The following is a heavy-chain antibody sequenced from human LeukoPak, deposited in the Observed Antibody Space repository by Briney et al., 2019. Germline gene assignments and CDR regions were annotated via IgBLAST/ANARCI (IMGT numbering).Heavy chain of an antibody. J-gene: IGHJ6*02. CDR3: ARDTRTMTAVTRGQHYYYGLDV. CDR2: MNPTTGNT. CDR1: EYTFTSYD. D-gene: IGHD4-17*01. V-gene: IGHV1-8*01. Sequence: GASVKVSCKASEYTFTSYDINWVRQAPGQGLEWMGWMNPTTGNTGYAQKFQGGVTVTRDTSTSTVYMELSSLRSEDTAVYYCARDTRTMTAVTRGQHYYYGLDVWGQGTTVTVSS.